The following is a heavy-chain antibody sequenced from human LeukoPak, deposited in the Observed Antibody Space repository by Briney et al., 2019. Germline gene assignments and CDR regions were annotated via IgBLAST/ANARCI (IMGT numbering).Heavy chain of an antibody. D-gene: IGHD6-19*01. CDR1: GGTFSSYA. Sequence: GASVKVSCKASGGTFSSYAISWVRQAPGQGLEWMGGIIPIFGTANYAQKFQGRVTITADESTSTAYMELSSLRSEDTAVYYCARHSGEYSSGWYMEGYFDYWGQGTLVTVSS. V-gene: IGHV1-69*13. CDR2: IIPIFGTA. J-gene: IGHJ4*02. CDR3: ARHSGEYSSGWYMEGYFDY.